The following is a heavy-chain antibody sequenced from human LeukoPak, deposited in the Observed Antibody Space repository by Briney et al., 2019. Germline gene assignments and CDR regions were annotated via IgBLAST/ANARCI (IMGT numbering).Heavy chain of an antibody. CDR2: MNPISGNT. CDR1: GYTFSSYD. D-gene: IGHD3-3*01. V-gene: IGHV1-8*01. J-gene: IGHJ4*02. CDR3: ARGQSGRRFLADY. Sequence: ASVKVSCKASGYTFSSYDINWVRQATGQGLEWMGWMNPISGNTGYAQKFQGRVTITRDNSINTAYMDLTNLRSEDTAVYYCARGQSGRRFLADYWGQGILVTVSS.